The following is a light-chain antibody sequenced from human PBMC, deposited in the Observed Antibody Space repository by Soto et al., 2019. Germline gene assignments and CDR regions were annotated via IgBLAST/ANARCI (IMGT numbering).Light chain of an antibody. Sequence: EIVLTQSPGTLSLSPGERATFSCRASQSVSSSYIAWYQQKRGQAPRRLIYGASIRATGIPDRFSGSGSGTDFTLTISRLEPEDFELYYCQQYHNSPLTVGQGTKVDIK. CDR3: QQYHNSPLT. V-gene: IGKV3-20*01. J-gene: IGKJ1*01. CDR1: QSVSSSY. CDR2: GAS.